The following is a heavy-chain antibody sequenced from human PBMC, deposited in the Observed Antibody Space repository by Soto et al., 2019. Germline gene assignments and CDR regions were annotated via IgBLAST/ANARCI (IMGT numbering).Heavy chain of an antibody. J-gene: IGHJ4*02. CDR3: AHRRIGVSQWNYGDFDY. Sequence: QITLKESGPTLVKPTQTLTLTCTFSGFSLSTSGVGVGWIRQPPGKALEWLVIIYWDDDKRYSPSLRSRLTITKDTSRNQVALKMTNVDPVDTATYFCAHRRIGVSQWNYGDFDYWGQGTLVTVSS. D-gene: IGHD1-7*01. V-gene: IGHV2-5*02. CDR1: GFSLSTSGVG. CDR2: IYWDDDK.